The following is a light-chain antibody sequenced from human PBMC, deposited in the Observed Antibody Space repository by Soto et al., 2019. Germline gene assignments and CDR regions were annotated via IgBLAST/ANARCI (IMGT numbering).Light chain of an antibody. Sequence: QPVLTQPPSVSGAPGQRVTISCTGSSSNIGAGYDIHWYQQLPGTAPKLLIYGTANRPSGVPDRFSGSKSGTSASLAITGLQAEDEADYYCQSYDSSLGAWVFGGGTKLTVL. CDR1: SSNIGAGYD. J-gene: IGLJ3*02. CDR2: GTA. CDR3: QSYDSSLGAWV. V-gene: IGLV1-40*01.